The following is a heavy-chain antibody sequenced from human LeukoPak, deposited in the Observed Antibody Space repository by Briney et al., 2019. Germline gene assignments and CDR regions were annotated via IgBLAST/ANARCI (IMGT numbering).Heavy chain of an antibody. CDR1: GFTFSSSA. Sequence: GGSLRLSCAASGFTFSSSAMSWVRQAPGKGLEWVSTISGSGSGSSTYYADSVKGRFTISRDNAKNSLFLQMNSLRAEDTAVYYCAKDEFGITVFGFFDCWGQGTLVTVSS. V-gene: IGHV3-23*01. CDR3: AKDEFGITVFGFFDC. CDR2: ISGSGSGSST. J-gene: IGHJ4*02. D-gene: IGHD3-3*01.